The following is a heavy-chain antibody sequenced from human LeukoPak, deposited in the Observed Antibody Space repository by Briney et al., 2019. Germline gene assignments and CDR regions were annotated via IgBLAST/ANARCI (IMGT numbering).Heavy chain of an antibody. V-gene: IGHV1-69*05. Sequence: SVKVSCKASGGIFSTSAVSWVRQAPGHGLEWMGGISPISETPNYALRFQGRVTITRDESTATAYMELTSLRSDDTAVYYCASGYYYGSSSYYHTGYLDHWAQGTLVTVSS. J-gene: IGHJ4*02. D-gene: IGHD3-10*01. CDR1: GGIFSTSA. CDR2: ISPISETP. CDR3: ASGYYYGSSSYYHTGYLDH.